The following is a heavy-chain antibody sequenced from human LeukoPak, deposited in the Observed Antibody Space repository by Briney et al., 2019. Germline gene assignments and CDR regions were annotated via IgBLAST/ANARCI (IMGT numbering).Heavy chain of an antibody. V-gene: IGHV4-59*11. Sequence: SETLSLTCTLFGASMNNLYWSWIRQPPGQGLEWIGYIYYSGSTTYNPSLKSRVTISIDTSKNQFSLKLRSVTAADTAVYYCARAVHCSGGSCYFDYCGQGTLVTVSS. CDR1: GASMNNLY. D-gene: IGHD2-15*01. CDR2: IYYSGST. CDR3: ARAVHCSGGSCYFDY. J-gene: IGHJ4*02.